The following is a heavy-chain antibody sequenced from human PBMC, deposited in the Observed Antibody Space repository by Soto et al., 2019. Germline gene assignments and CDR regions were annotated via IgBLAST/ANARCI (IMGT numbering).Heavy chain of an antibody. CDR3: AKGSPYYYDSSGPPSWFDP. J-gene: IGHJ5*02. Sequence: PGGSLRLSCVASGFTFSSYAMSWVRQAPGKGLEWVSAISGSGGSTYYADSVKGRFTISRDNSKNTLYLQMNSLRAEDTAVYYCAKGSPYYYDSSGPPSWFDPWGQGTQVTV. CDR2: ISGSGGST. D-gene: IGHD3-22*01. V-gene: IGHV3-23*01. CDR1: GFTFSSYA.